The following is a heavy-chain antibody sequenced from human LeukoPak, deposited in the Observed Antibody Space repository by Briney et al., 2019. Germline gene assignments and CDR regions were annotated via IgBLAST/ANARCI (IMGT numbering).Heavy chain of an antibody. Sequence: RGSPRLSCAASGFTVSFYNMNSVRQTPGKGLGWVSYISKHDDTMFSANSVKGRFTISRDNAKNSVSLQMDSLTDEDTAVYYCARDGEGSDSWCGWGWFDPWGQGTLVTVSS. CDR1: GFTVSFYN. CDR2: ISKHDDTM. V-gene: IGHV3-48*02. CDR3: ARDGEGSDSWCGWGWFDP. D-gene: IGHD6-19*01. J-gene: IGHJ5*02.